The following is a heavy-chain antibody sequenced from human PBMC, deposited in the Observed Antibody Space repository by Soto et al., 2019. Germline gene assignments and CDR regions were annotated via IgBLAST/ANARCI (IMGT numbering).Heavy chain of an antibody. J-gene: IGHJ4*02. V-gene: IGHV3-30*18. Sequence: QPGGSLRLSCVASRLTFSDYDMHWVRQAPGKGLDWVAGISYDGSQTYYSDSVKGRFTISRDNSINTLFLQMNSLTAEDTAVFYCAKVYGAYVYDYWGQGTPVTVSS. CDR1: RLTFSDYD. D-gene: IGHD4-17*01. CDR2: ISYDGSQT. CDR3: AKVYGAYVYDY.